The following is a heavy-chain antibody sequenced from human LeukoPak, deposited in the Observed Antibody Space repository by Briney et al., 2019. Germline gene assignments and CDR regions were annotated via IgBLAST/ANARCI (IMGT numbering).Heavy chain of an antibody. CDR1: GGSVTSTN. Sequence: SETLSLTCDVSGGSVTSTNWWTWVRQPPGKGLEWIGYIYYSGSTNYNPSLKSRVTISVDTSKNQFSLKLSSVTAADTAVYYCARAHYYDTSGYFVRHWFDPWGQGTLVTVSS. D-gene: IGHD3-22*01. J-gene: IGHJ5*02. CDR3: ARAHYYDTSGYFVRHWFDP. V-gene: IGHV4-59*02. CDR2: IYYSGST.